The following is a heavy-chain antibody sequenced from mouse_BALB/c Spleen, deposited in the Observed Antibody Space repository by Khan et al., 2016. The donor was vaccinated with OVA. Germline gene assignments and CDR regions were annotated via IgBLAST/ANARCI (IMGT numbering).Heavy chain of an antibody. CDR1: GFTFSDYY. D-gene: IGHD2-1*01. J-gene: IGHJ3*01. CDR2: ISDGGSYT. V-gene: IGHV5-4*02. Sequence: EVELVESGGGLVKPGGSLKLSCAASGFTFSDYYMYWVRQTPEKRLEWVATISDGGSYTYYLDSVKGRFTISRDDAKNNLYLQMNSRKSEDTAMYYCARGFYGNPFAYWGQGTLVTVSA. CDR3: ARGFYGNPFAY.